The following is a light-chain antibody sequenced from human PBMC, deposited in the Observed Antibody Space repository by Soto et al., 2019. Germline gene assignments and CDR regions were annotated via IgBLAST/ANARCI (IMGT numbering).Light chain of an antibody. V-gene: IGKV3-11*01. Sequence: EIVMTQSPATLSVSPGERATLSCRASHSVSSDLAWYHQKPGQAPRLLIYGASTRATGIPARFSGSGSGTDFTLTISSLEPEDFAVYYCQQRSNWPPITFGQGTRLEIK. J-gene: IGKJ5*01. CDR1: HSVSSD. CDR2: GAS. CDR3: QQRSNWPPIT.